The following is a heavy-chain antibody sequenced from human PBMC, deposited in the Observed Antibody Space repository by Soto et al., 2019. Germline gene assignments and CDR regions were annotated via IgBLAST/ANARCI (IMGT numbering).Heavy chain of an antibody. CDR1: GFTFTSSA. J-gene: IGHJ4*02. Sequence: GASVKVSCKASGFTFTSSAMQWVRQARGQRLEWIGWIVVGSGNTNYAQKFQERVTMTEDTSTGTAYMELSSLRSEDTAVYYCATGVVCSRTTCYDYWGQGTLVTVSS. D-gene: IGHD2-2*01. CDR3: ATGVVCSRTTCYDY. CDR2: IVVGSGNT. V-gene: IGHV1-58*02.